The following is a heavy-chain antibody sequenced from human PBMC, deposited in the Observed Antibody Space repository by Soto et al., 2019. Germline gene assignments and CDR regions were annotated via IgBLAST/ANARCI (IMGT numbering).Heavy chain of an antibody. V-gene: IGHV3-30-3*02. CDR1: GFTFSSYA. D-gene: IGHD1-26*01. CDR3: AKFHLVGATEDFDY. J-gene: IGHJ4*02. CDR2: ISYDGSNK. Sequence: GGSLRLSCAASGFTFSSYAMHWVRQAPGKGLEWVAVISYDGSNKYYADSVKGRFTISRDNSKNTLYLQMNSLRAEDTAVYYCAKFHLVGATEDFDYWGQGTLVTVSS.